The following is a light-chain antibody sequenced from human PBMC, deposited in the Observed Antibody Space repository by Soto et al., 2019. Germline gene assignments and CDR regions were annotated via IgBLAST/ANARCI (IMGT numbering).Light chain of an antibody. V-gene: IGLV1-47*01. CDR2: SNN. CDR1: RSNIGSNY. J-gene: IGLJ3*02. CDR3: AAWDDSLSGRV. Sequence: QSVLTQPPSASGTPGQRVTISCSGRRSNIGSNYVYWYQQLPGTAPKLLIYSNNQRPSGVPDRFSGSKSGTSASLAISGLRSEDEADYYCAAWDDSLSGRVFGGGTKLTVL.